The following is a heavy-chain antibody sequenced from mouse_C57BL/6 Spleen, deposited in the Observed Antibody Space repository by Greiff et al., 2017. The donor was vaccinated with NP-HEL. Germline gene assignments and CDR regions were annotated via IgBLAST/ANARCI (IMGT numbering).Heavy chain of an antibody. D-gene: IGHD1-1*01. CDR2: IDPSDSYP. Sequence: QVQLQQPGAELVKPGASVKLSCKASGYTFTSYWMQWVKQRPGQGLEWIGEIDPSDSYPNYNQKFKGKATLTVDTSSSTAYMQLSSLTSEDSAVYYCARDGRSAYWGQGTLVTVSA. CDR3: ARDGRSAY. J-gene: IGHJ3*01. V-gene: IGHV1-50*01. CDR1: GYTFTSYW.